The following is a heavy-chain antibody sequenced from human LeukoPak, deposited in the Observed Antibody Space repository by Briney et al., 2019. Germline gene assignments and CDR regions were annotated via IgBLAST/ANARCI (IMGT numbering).Heavy chain of an antibody. Sequence: SETLSLTCAVYGGSFSGYYWSWIRQPPGKGLEWIGEINHSGSTNYNPSLKSRVTISVDTSKNQFSLKLSSVTAADTAVYSCARDNYYDSSGLFDYWGQGTLVTVSS. J-gene: IGHJ4*02. CDR3: ARDNYYDSSGLFDY. V-gene: IGHV4-34*01. D-gene: IGHD3-22*01. CDR1: GGSFSGYY. CDR2: INHSGST.